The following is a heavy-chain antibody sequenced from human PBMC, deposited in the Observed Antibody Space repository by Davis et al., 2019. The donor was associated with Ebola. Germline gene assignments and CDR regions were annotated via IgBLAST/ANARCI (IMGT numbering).Heavy chain of an antibody. Sequence: PGGSLRLSCAASGFTFDDYAMHWVRQAPGKGLEWVSGISWNSGSIGYADSVKGRFTISRDNAKNSLYLQMNSLRAEDTAVYYCARGVVVVPAAHTGWFDPWGQGTLVTVSS. D-gene: IGHD2-2*01. CDR1: GFTFDDYA. J-gene: IGHJ5*02. CDR3: ARGVVVVPAAHTGWFDP. CDR2: ISWNSGSI. V-gene: IGHV3-9*01.